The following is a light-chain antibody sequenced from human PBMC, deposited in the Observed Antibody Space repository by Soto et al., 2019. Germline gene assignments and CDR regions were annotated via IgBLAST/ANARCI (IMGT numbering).Light chain of an antibody. Sequence: QSALTQPASVSGSPGQSITISCTGTNSDVGGYNFVSWYQQHPGNAPKLMIYEVSNRPSGFSNRFSGSKSGNTASLTISGLPAEDEADYYCSSYTSGSTLYVFGTGTKVTVL. CDR2: EVS. CDR3: SSYTSGSTLYV. CDR1: NSDVGGYNF. J-gene: IGLJ1*01. V-gene: IGLV2-14*01.